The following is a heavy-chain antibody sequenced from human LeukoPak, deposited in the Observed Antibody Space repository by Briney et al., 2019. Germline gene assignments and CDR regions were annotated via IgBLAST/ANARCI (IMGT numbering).Heavy chain of an antibody. V-gene: IGHV3-30-3*01. D-gene: IGHD6-6*01. CDR3: ARGEGAVGSSPLGAFDI. J-gene: IGHJ3*02. Sequence: GGSLRLSCAASGFTFSSYAMHWVRQAPGKGLEWVAVISYDGSNKYYADSVKGRFTISRDNSKNTLYLQMNSLRAEDTAAYYCARGEGAVGSSPLGAFDIWGQGTMVTVSS. CDR1: GFTFSSYA. CDR2: ISYDGSNK.